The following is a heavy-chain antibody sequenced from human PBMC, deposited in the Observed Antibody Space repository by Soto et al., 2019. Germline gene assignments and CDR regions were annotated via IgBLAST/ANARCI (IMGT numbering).Heavy chain of an antibody. D-gene: IGHD5-12*01. CDR3: AKAPGVATINVIRYYFDY. CDR1: GFTFSSYA. V-gene: IGHV3-23*01. CDR2: ISGSGGST. J-gene: IGHJ4*02. Sequence: GGSLRLSCAASGFTFSSYAMSWVRQAPGKGLEWVSAISGSGGSTYYADSVKGRFTISRDNSKNTLYLQMNSLRAEDTAVYYCAKAPGVATINVIRYYFDYWGQGTLVTVSS.